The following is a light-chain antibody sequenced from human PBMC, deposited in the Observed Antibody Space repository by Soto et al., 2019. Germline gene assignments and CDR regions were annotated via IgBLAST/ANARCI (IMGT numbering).Light chain of an antibody. CDR2: GVS. J-gene: IGKJ5*01. CDR3: QQRSIWPIT. V-gene: IGKV3-11*01. Sequence: VMTLSLATLSVTPGESATLSCRASQNVYGNLAWYQQKPGQSPRLLIYGVSSRATGIPDRFRGSGSATDFTLTISSLEPEDFAVYYCQQRSIWPITSGQGTRLEIK. CDR1: QNVYGN.